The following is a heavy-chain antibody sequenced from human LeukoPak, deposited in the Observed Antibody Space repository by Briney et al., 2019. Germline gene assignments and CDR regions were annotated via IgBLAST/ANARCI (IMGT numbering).Heavy chain of an antibody. CDR3: AGDLYYYGSGSYVFDP. Sequence: GGSLRLSCAASGFTFSSYGMHWVRQAPGKGLEWVAVIWYDGSNKYYADSVKGRFTISRDNSKNTLYLQMNSLRAEDTAVYYCAGDLYYYGSGSYVFDPWGQGTLVTVSS. V-gene: IGHV3-33*01. CDR2: IWYDGSNK. J-gene: IGHJ5*02. D-gene: IGHD3-10*01. CDR1: GFTFSSYG.